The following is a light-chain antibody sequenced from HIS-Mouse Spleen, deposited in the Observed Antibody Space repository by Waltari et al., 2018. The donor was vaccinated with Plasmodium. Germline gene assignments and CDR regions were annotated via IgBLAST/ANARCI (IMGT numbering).Light chain of an antibody. V-gene: IGKV1-33*01. J-gene: IGKJ5*01. CDR3: QQYDNLPIT. Sequence: DIQMTQSPSPLSASVGDRVTITSQASQDISNYLNWYQQKPGKAPKLLIYDASNLETGVPSRFSGSGSGTDFTFTISSLQPEDIATYYCQQYDNLPITFGQGTRLEIK. CDR2: DAS. CDR1: QDISNY.